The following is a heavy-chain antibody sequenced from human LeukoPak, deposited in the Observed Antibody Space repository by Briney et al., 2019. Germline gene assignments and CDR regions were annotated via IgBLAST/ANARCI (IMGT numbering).Heavy chain of an antibody. CDR1: GGSVSSSAYF. D-gene: IGHD4-11*01. Sequence: ETLSLTCTVSGGSVSSSAYFWGWVRQAPGKGLEWVSAISGSGGSTYYADSVKGRFTISRDNSKNTLYLQMNSLRAEDTAVYYCAKDRFTVTFDYWGQGTLVTVSS. CDR3: AKDRFTVTFDY. J-gene: IGHJ4*02. CDR2: ISGSGGST. V-gene: IGHV3-23*01.